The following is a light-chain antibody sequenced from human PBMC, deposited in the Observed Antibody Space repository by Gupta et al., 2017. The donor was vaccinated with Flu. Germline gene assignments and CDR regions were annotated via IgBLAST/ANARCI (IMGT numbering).Light chain of an antibody. V-gene: IGLV1-44*01. Sequence: RVTIPCSGSNSNIPRHAVNWYRQLPGTAPQLLIYRDDQRPSGVPDRFSGSKSGTSASLAISGLQSEDEADYYCAVWDDSLNTWFFGGGTKLTAL. J-gene: IGLJ2*01. CDR3: AVWDDSLNTWF. CDR2: RDD. CDR1: NSNIPRHA.